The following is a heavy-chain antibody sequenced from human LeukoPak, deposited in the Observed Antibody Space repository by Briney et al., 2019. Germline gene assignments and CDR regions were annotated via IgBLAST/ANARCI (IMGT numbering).Heavy chain of an antibody. V-gene: IGHV4-59*08. J-gene: IGHJ4*02. CDR3: ARRSWYVDY. Sequence: SETLSLTCTVSGGSLSSFYWSWIRQPPGKGLEWIGYIYSSGSTSYNPSLEGRVTISEDTSKNQFSLKLRSVTAADTAVYYCARRSWYVDYWGQGTLVTVSS. CDR1: GGSLSSFY. D-gene: IGHD3-10*01. CDR2: IYSSGST.